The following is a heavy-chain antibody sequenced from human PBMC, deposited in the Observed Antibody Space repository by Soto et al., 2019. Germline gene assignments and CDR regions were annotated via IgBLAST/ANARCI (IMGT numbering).Heavy chain of an antibody. CDR2: IFYSGST. J-gene: IGHJ4*02. CDR1: GGSISSYY. CDR3: AGASSPYYFDY. D-gene: IGHD6-6*01. V-gene: IGHV4-59*08. Sequence: SETLSLTCTVSGGSISSYYWSWIRQPPGKGLEWIGYIFYSGSTNYNPPLKSRVTISVDTSKNQFSLRLSSVTAADTAVYYCAGASSPYYFDYWGQETLVTVSS.